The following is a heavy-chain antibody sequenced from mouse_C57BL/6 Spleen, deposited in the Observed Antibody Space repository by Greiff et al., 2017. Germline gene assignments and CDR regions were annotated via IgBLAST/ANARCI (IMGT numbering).Heavy chain of an antibody. CDR3: AREYYGSPY. Sequence: EVKVVESGGGLVKPGGSLKLSCAASGFTFSSYTMSWVRQTPEKRLEWVATISGGGGNTYYPDSVKGRFTISRDNAKNTLYLQMSSLRSEDTALYYCAREYYGSPYWGQGTLVTVSA. CDR2: ISGGGGNT. D-gene: IGHD1-1*01. CDR1: GFTFSSYT. J-gene: IGHJ3*01. V-gene: IGHV5-9*01.